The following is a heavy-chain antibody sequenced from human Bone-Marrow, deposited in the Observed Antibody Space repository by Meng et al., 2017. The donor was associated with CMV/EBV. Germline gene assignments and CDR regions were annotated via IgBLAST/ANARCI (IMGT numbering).Heavy chain of an antibody. J-gene: IGHJ5*01. Sequence: SETLSLTCTVSGGSISRYYWDWIRQSPGKGLEWIGYIYYSENTHYNPSLKSRVTIPVDTSKNQFFLKLISVTAADTALYYVAISASSECYFSWLDSWGQGTQVTVSS. CDR2: IYYSENT. V-gene: IGHV4-59*01. CDR3: AISASSECYFSWLDS. CDR1: GGSISRYY. D-gene: IGHD1-26*01.